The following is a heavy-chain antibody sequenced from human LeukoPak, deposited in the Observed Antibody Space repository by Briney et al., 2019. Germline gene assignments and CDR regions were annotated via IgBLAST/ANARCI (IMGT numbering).Heavy chain of an antibody. J-gene: IGHJ4*02. CDR3: ARDLELWLNY. D-gene: IGHD5-18*01. Sequence: GGSLRLSCAASGFTFSSYSMNWVRQAPGKGLEWVSSISSSSSYMYYADSVKGRFTISRDNAKNSLYLQMNSLRAEDTAVYYCARDLELWLNYWGQGTLVTVSS. CDR1: GFTFSSYS. CDR2: ISSSSSYM. V-gene: IGHV3-21*01.